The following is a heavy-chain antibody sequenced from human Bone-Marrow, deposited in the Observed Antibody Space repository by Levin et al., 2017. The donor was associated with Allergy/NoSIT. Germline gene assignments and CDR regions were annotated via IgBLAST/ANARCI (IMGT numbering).Heavy chain of an antibody. V-gene: IGHV4-34*01. CDR1: GGSFSGYY. CDR3: ARGSKDIVVVVAAPGNYYYYYYMDV. CDR2: INHSGST. D-gene: IGHD2-15*01. Sequence: SETLSLTCAVYGGSFSGYYWSWIRQPPGKGLEWFGEINHSGSTNYNPSLKSRVTISVDTSKNQFSLKLSSVTAADTAVYYCARGSKDIVVVVAAPGNYYYYYYMDVWGKGTTVTVSS. J-gene: IGHJ6*03.